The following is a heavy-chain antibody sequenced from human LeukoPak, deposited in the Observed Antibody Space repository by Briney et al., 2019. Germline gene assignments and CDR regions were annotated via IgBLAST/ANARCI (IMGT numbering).Heavy chain of an antibody. CDR1: RFTFSSYA. V-gene: IGHV3-23*01. D-gene: IGHD3-3*02. CDR3: AKLVFSIPDY. J-gene: IGHJ4*03. CDR2: LSGSGSNT. Sequence: PGGSLRLSCAASRFTFSSYAMIWVRQAPGKGLEWVSSLSGSGSNTYYADSVKGRFTISRDNSKNTLYLQMNSLRAEDTAVYYCAKLVFSIPDYWGQGTPVTVSS.